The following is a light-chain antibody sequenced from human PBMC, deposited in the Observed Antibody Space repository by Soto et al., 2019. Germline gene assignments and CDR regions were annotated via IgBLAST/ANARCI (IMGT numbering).Light chain of an antibody. CDR2: EVS. V-gene: IGLV2-8*01. J-gene: IGLJ2*01. CDR3: SSYAGSNNVVV. Sequence: QSVLTQPPSASGSPGQSVTISCTGTSSDVGGYNYVSWYQQHPGKAPKLMIYEVSKRPSGVPDRFSASKSGNTASLTVSGLQAEDEADYYCSSYAGSNNVVVFGGGTQLTVL. CDR1: SSDVGGYNY.